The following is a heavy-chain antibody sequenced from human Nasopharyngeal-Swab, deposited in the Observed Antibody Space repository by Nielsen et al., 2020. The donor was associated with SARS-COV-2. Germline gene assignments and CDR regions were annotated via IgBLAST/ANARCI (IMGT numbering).Heavy chain of an antibody. J-gene: IGHJ4*02. V-gene: IGHV3-23*01. CDR1: GFNFSNSA. Sequence: GESLKISCEVSGFNFSNSAMSWVRQAPGKGLERVSGISISGVTTYYAESVKGRFTISRDNSKNTVYLQMNSLRAGDTAVYYCAKEEVPNDYWGQGTLVTVSS. CDR3: AKEEVPNDY. CDR2: ISISGVTT.